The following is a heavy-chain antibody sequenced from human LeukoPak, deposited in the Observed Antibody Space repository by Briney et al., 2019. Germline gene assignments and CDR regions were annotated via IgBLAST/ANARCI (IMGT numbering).Heavy chain of an antibody. Sequence: GGSLRLSCAASGFTLSNHAVQWVRQAPGKGLEWVAFISSDGSNKYYGASVEGRFAISRDNVKNTSYLHLNSLRSEDTAVYYCARGESPSVQYSHYYGMDVWGHGTRVTVSS. V-gene: IGHV3-30*09. CDR1: GFTLSNHA. D-gene: IGHD3-16*01. CDR3: ARGESPSVQYSHYYGMDV. CDR2: ISSDGSNK. J-gene: IGHJ6*02.